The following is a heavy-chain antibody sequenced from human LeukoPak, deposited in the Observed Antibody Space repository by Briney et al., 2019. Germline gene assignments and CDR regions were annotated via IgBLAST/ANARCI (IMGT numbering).Heavy chain of an antibody. CDR2: INHSGST. CDR1: GGSFSHYY. J-gene: IGHJ6*03. CDR3: ARSVRGVIPPLRGVYYYYYMDV. V-gene: IGHV4-34*01. D-gene: IGHD3-10*02. Sequence: SETLSLTCAVYGGSFSHYYWSWIRQPPGKGLEWIGEINHSGSTNYNPSLKSRVTISVDTSKNQFSLKLSSVTAADTAVYYCARSVRGVIPPLRGVYYYYYMDVWGKGTTVTISS.